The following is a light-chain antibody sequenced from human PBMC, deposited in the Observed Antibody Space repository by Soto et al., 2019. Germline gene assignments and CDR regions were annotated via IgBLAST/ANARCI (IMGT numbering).Light chain of an antibody. CDR2: KAS. CDR1: QSIRSW. Sequence: DIQMTQSPSTLSASVGDRVTITCRASQSIRSWLAWYQQKPGKAPKLLIYKASSLQSGVPSRFSGSGSGTEFTLTISSLQPDDFATYYCQQYNGYSGTFGQGTKLEIK. V-gene: IGKV1-5*03. J-gene: IGKJ2*01. CDR3: QQYNGYSGT.